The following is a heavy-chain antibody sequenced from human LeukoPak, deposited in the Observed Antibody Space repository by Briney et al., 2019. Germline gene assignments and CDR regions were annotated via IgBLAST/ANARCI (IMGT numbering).Heavy chain of an antibody. V-gene: IGHV4-4*07. J-gene: IGHJ4*02. CDR3: ARNSGDF. Sequence: SETLSLTCSVSGVSISNFYWSWIRQPAGKGLEWIGRIYSSGNTNYNPSLKSRVTMSLDASKNQFSLKLSSVTAADTAVYYCARNSGDFWGQGTLVTVSS. CDR1: GVSISNFY. CDR2: IYSSGNT. D-gene: IGHD4-23*01.